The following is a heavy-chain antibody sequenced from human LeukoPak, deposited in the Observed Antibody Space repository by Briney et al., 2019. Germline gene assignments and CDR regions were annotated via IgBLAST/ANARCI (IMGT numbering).Heavy chain of an antibody. V-gene: IGHV4-59*01. CDR3: ARGSTVTLRGYYFDY. J-gene: IGHJ4*02. CDR2: IYYSGST. D-gene: IGHD4-17*01. Sequence: PSETLSLTCTGSGGSISSYYWSWIRQPPGKGLEWIGYIYYSGSTNYNPSLKSRVTISVDTSKNQFSLKLSSVTAADTAVYYCARGSTVTLRGYYFDYWGQGTLVTVSS. CDR1: GGSISSYY.